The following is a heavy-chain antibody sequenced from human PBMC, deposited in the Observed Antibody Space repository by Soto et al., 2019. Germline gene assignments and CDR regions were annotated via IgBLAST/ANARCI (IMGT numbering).Heavy chain of an antibody. CDR3: EHRPRYYNLDV. CDR1: GFTFSSYA. V-gene: IGHV3-23*01. Sequence: GGSLRLSCAASGFTFSSYAMNWVRQAPGKGLEWVSGISGSGDTTYYADSVRGRFTISRDNSKNTLYLQMNSLTAEDTAVYYCEHRPRYYNLDVCGQGPTVTVYS. J-gene: IGHJ6*02. CDR2: ISGSGDTT.